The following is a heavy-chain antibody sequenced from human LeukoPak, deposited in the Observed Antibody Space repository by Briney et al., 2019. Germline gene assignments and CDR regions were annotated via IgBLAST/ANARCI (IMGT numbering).Heavy chain of an antibody. Sequence: SQTLSLTCTVSGGSISSGGYYWSWIRQHPGKGLEWIGYIYYSGSTYYNPSLKSRVTISIDTSKNQFSLKLSSVTAADTAVYYCARHLKRMVRGSRNAFDIWGQGTMVTVSS. J-gene: IGHJ3*02. CDR2: IYYSGST. D-gene: IGHD3-10*01. CDR1: GGSISSGGYY. V-gene: IGHV4-31*03. CDR3: ARHLKRMVRGSRNAFDI.